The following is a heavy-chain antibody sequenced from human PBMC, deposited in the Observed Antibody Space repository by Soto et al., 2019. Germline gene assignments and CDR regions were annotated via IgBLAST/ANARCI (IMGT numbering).Heavy chain of an antibody. CDR3: ARGDYGDSENYYYYYYMDV. V-gene: IGHV3-21*05. CDR1: GSTLSSYD. Sequence: GGSLRLSCAASGSTLSSYDTIWVRQAPGKGLEWISHIMRGSSYISNADSVKGRFTISRDNSKNTLYLQMNSLRAEDTAVYYCARGDYGDSENYYYYYYMDVWGKGTTVTVSS. CDR2: IMRGSSYI. J-gene: IGHJ6*03. D-gene: IGHD4-17*01.